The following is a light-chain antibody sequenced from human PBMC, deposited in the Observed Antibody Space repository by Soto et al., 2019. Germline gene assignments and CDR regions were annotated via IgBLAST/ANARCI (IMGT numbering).Light chain of an antibody. V-gene: IGLV1-44*01. CDR3: AAWADSLNGPRYV. Sequence: QSVLTQPPSASGTPGQRVTISCSGSSSNIGSNTVNWYQQLPGTAPKLLIYRNNQRPSGVPDRFSGSKSGTSASLAISGLHSEDESEYYCAAWADSLNGPRYVVGNGTKVTVL. J-gene: IGLJ1*01. CDR2: RNN. CDR1: SSNIGSNT.